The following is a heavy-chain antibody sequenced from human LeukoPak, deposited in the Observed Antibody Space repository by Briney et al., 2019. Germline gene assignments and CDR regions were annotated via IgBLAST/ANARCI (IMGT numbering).Heavy chain of an antibody. D-gene: IGHD3-3*01. V-gene: IGHV4-38-2*02. CDR3: ARDGPQGFWSGYYV. Sequence: SETLSLTCTVSGYSISSGYYWGWIRQPPGKGLEWIGSIYHSGSTYYNPSLKSRVTISVDTSKNQFSLKLSSVTAADTAVYYCARDGPQGFWSGYYVWGQGTLVTVSS. CDR2: IYHSGST. CDR1: GYSISSGYY. J-gene: IGHJ4*02.